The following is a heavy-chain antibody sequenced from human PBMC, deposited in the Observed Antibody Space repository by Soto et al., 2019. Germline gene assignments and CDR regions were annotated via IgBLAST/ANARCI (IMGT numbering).Heavy chain of an antibody. Sequence: ASVKVSCKASGYTFTSYAMHWVRQASGQRLEWMGWINAGNGSTKYSQKFQGRVTITRDTSASTAYMELSSLRSEDTAVYYCAYNGAQYSGYDFDYWGQGTLVTVSS. D-gene: IGHD5-12*01. V-gene: IGHV1-3*01. J-gene: IGHJ4*02. CDR3: AYNGAQYSGYDFDY. CDR1: GYTFTSYA. CDR2: INAGNGST.